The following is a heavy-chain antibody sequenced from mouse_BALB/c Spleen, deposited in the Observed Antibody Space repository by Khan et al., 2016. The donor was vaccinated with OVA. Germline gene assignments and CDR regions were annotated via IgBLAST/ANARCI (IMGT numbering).Heavy chain of an antibody. CDR3: ARLYAMDY. V-gene: IGHV5-9-3*01. Sequence: EVKLVESGGGLVKPGGSLKLSCAASGFTFSSYAMSWVRQTPEKRLEWVATISSGGSDTYYPDSVKGRFTISRDNANNTLYLKMSSLRSEDTAMYYCARLYAMDYWGQGTSVTVSS. CDR2: ISSGGSDT. J-gene: IGHJ4*01. CDR1: GFTFSSYA.